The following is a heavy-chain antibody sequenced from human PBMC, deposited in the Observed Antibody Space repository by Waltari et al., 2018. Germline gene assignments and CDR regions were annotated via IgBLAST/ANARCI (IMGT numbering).Heavy chain of an antibody. CDR3: AKVPHDYGAKPWDY. Sequence: EVQLLESGGGLVQPGGSLRLSCAASGFTFSSYAMSWVRQAPGKGWEWSAAVGGSGGRTCYAGSRKGRFTISRDNSKNTLYLQMNSLRAEDTAVYYCAKVPHDYGAKPWDYWGQGTLVTVSS. V-gene: IGHV3-23*01. D-gene: IGHD4-17*01. J-gene: IGHJ4*02. CDR1: GFTFSSYA. CDR2: VGGSGGRT.